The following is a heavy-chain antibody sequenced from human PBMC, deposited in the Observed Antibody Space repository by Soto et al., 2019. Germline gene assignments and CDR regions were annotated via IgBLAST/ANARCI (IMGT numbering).Heavy chain of an antibody. CDR1: GGTIRSYY. Sequence: PSETLSLTCTVPGGTIRSYYCSWIRQPPGKGLEWIGYMYYSGSTNYDPSLKSRVTISVDTSRKQFSLKLSSVTAADTAVYYCARGGRYDFWSGYSGNWFDPWGQGTLVTVSS. CDR2: MYYSGST. V-gene: IGHV4-59*01. J-gene: IGHJ5*02. D-gene: IGHD3-3*01. CDR3: ARGGRYDFWSGYSGNWFDP.